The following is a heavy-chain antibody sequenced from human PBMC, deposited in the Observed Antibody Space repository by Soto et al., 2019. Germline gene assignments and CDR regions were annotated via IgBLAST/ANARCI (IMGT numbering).Heavy chain of an antibody. V-gene: IGHV3-33*01. CDR3: ARGTGPEVRYYYYYYMYV. D-gene: IGHD3-10*01. CDR1: GFTFSSYG. J-gene: IGHJ6*03. CDR2: IWYDGSNK. Sequence: QVQLVESGGGVVQPGRSLRLSCAASGFTFSSYGMHWVRQAPGTGLEWVAVIWYDGSNKYYADSVKGRFTISRDNSKNTLYLQLNSLRAEDTAVYYCARGTGPEVRYYYYYYMYVWGKGTTVTVSS.